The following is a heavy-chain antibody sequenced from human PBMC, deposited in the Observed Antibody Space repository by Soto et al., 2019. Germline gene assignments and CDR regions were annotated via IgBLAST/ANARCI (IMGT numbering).Heavy chain of an antibody. CDR2: IYWGDDE. V-gene: IGHV2-5*02. J-gene: IGHJ4*02. CDR3: AHGSCSSADCYPNPYLDY. D-gene: IGHD2-2*01. CDR1: GFSLSTTAEG. Sequence: QITLKESGPTLVKPTQTLTLTCTFSGFSLSTTAEGVGWIRQPPGKALEWLALIYWGDDERYSPSLKSRLTITQDTSKNQVVLTMTNVDPVDTATYYCAHGSCSSADCYPNPYLDYWGQGILVTVSS.